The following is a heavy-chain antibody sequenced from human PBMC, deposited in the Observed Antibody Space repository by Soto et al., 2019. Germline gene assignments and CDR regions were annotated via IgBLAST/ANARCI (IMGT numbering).Heavy chain of an antibody. V-gene: IGHV4-59*08. CDR2: IYYSGST. Sequence: PSESLSLTCTVSGGSISIYYLTWIRQPPGKGLEWIGYIYYSGSTNYNPSLKSRVTISVDTSKNQFSLKLSSVTAADTAVYYCARLGYYDIHQYFDYWGQGTLVTVSS. J-gene: IGHJ4*02. CDR1: GGSISIYY. CDR3: ARLGYYDIHQYFDY. D-gene: IGHD3-9*01.